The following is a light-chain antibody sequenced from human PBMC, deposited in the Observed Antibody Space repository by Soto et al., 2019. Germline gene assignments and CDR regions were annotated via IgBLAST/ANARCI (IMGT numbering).Light chain of an antibody. CDR1: QVINNY. CDR2: AAS. V-gene: IGKV1-27*01. Sequence: DTQMTQSPSSLSASVGDKVTITCRASQVINNYLAWYQQKPGKVPKLLIYAASTLHAGVPSRFSGSGSGTDLTLTISSLEPEDVATYYYQKYNGDAFTFGPGTKVDIK. J-gene: IGKJ3*01. CDR3: QKYNGDAFT.